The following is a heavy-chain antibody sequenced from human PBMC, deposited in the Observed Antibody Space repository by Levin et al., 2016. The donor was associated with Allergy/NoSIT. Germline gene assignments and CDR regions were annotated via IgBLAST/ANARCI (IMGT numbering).Heavy chain of an antibody. J-gene: IGHJ6*02. V-gene: IGHV3-23*01. CDR1: GFTFSSYA. CDR2: ISGSGGST. Sequence: GESLKISCAASGFTFSSYAMSWVRQAPGKGLEWVSAISGSGGSTYYADSVKGRFTISRDNSKNTLYLQMNSLRAEDTAVYYCAKDAFRYYYGSGSYPPAGYYYYYGMDVWGQGTTVTVSS. CDR3: AKDAFRYYYGSGSYPPAGYYYYYGMDV. D-gene: IGHD3-10*01.